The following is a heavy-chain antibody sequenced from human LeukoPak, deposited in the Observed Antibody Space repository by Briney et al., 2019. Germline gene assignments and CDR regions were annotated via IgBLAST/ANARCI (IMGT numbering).Heavy chain of an antibody. V-gene: IGHV4-59*01. CDR1: GGSISSYY. Sequence: SETLSLTCTVSGGSISSYYWSWIRQPPGKGLKWIGYIYYSGSTNYNPSLKSRVTISVDTSKNQFSLKLSSVTAADTAVYYCARDYSSSWYWFDPWGQGTLVTVSS. CDR2: IYYSGST. J-gene: IGHJ5*02. CDR3: ARDYSSSWYWFDP. D-gene: IGHD6-13*01.